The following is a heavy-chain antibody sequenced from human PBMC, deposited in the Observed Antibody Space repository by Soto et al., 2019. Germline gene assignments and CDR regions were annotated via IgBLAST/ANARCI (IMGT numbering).Heavy chain of an antibody. CDR2: ISGSGGST. V-gene: IGHV3-23*01. Sequence: EVQLLESGGGLVQPGGSLRLSCAASGFTFSSYAMSWVRQAPGKGLEWVSAISGSGGSTYYADSVKGRFTISRDNSKNTLYLQMNSLRVEDTAVYYCAKDLSAGYSGYDNYDYWGQGTLVTVSS. CDR1: GFTFSSYA. CDR3: AKDLSAGYSGYDNYDY. J-gene: IGHJ4*02. D-gene: IGHD5-12*01.